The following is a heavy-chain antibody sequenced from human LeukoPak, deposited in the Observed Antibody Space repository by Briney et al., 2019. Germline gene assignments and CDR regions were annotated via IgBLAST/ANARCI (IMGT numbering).Heavy chain of an antibody. J-gene: IGHJ4*02. Sequence: PGGSLRLSCAASGFTFSSYAMSWVRQAPGKGLEWVSGISGSGGSTYYADSVKGRFTISRDNSKNTLYLQMNSLRAEDTAVHYCAKDPSGYYYDSSDYFDYWGQGNLVTVSS. D-gene: IGHD3-22*01. CDR1: GFTFSSYA. CDR3: AKDPSGYYYDSSDYFDY. CDR2: ISGSGGST. V-gene: IGHV3-23*01.